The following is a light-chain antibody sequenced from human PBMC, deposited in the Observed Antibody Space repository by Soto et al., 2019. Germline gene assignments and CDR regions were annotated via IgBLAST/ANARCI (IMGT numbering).Light chain of an antibody. V-gene: IGKV1-5*03. CDR2: KAS. CDR1: QSLNDW. Sequence: DIQVTQSPSTLSASVGDRVTITCRASQSLNDWLAWYQQKPGKAPKLLIYKASGLESGVPSRFSGSGSGTEFTLTISSLQPDDFATYYCQQYNGYPLTFGQGTKVAIK. CDR3: QQYNGYPLT. J-gene: IGKJ1*01.